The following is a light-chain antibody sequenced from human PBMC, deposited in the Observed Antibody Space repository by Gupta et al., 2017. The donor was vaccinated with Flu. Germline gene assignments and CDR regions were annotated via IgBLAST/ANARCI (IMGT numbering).Light chain of an antibody. J-gene: IGKJ2*01. V-gene: IGKV1-12*02. CDR2: AAS. CDR1: QDISSW. CDR3: QQDNSLPS. Sequence: DIQMTQSPSSVSASVGDRVTITCRASQDISSWLAWYQQKPGKAPKLLIYAASRLQSGVPSRFSGSGSGTDFTLTISSLQPEDFATYYWQQDNSLPSFGPGTRLEIK.